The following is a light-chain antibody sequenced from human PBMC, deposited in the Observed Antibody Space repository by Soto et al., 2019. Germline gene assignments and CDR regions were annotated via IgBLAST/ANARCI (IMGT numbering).Light chain of an antibody. V-gene: IGLV1-51*01. Sequence: QSGLTQPPSVSAAPGQKVTISCSGSSSNIGGNSVSWYQQLPGTAPKLLIYDDNKRPSGIPDRFSGSKSGTSATLGITGFQTGDEADYYCGSWDSSLSAEVFGTGTKVTVL. CDR2: DDN. CDR1: SSNIGGNS. J-gene: IGLJ1*01. CDR3: GSWDSSLSAEV.